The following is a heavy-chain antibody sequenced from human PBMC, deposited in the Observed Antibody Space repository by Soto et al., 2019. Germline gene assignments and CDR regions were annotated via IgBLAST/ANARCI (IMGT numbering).Heavy chain of an antibody. D-gene: IGHD2-21*01. Sequence: SETLSLTSNVSGGSISSYYWRWIRQPAGKGLEWIGRIYTSGSTNYNPSLKSRVTMSVDTSKNQFSLKLSSVTAADTAVYDCARGMTPPGEPAWYYCDSWGQVSLVTV. CDR3: ARGMTPPGEPAWYYCDS. J-gene: IGHJ4*02. CDR2: IYTSGST. CDR1: GGSISSYY. V-gene: IGHV4-4*07.